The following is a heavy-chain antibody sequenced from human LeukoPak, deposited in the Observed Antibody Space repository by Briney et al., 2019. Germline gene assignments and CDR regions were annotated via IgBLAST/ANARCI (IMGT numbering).Heavy chain of an antibody. D-gene: IGHD3-9*01. CDR1: GFSPSSSE. V-gene: IGHV3-48*03. CDR3: ARVIITTGGFDYGMDV. CDR2: INSADNVE. J-gene: IGHJ6*02. Sequence: PGGSLRLSCAASGFSPSSSEMNWVRQAPGKGHEWVAHINSADNVEYYTDSVKGRFTISRDNAKNSLYLQMNSLRAEDTAVYYCARVIITTGGFDYGMDVWGQGTTVTVSS.